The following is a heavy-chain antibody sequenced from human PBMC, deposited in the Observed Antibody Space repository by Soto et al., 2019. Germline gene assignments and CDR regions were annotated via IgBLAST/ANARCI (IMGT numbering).Heavy chain of an antibody. J-gene: IGHJ3*02. CDR3: ARSLGIVGTGAFDI. V-gene: IGHV1-18*01. CDR2: ISAYNGNT. D-gene: IGHD1-26*01. Sequence: GASVKVSCKASGYTFTSYGISWVRQAPGQGLEWMGWISAYNGNTNYAQKLQGRVTMTTDTSTSTAYMELRSLRSDDTAVYYCARSLGIVGTGAFDIWGQGTMVTVSS. CDR1: GYTFTSYG.